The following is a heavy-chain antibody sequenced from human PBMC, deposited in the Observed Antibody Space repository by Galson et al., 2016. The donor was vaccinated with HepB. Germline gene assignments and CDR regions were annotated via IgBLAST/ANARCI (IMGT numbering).Heavy chain of an antibody. CDR3: ARDCISSLCYLDY. Sequence: SVKVSCKASGYDFTTFGISWVRQAPGQGLEWMGWISAYKGNRDYAQKFQGRVTMTTDRSTDTAYMELRSLRSDDTAVYYCARDCISSLCYLDYWGQGSLVTVSA. J-gene: IGHJ4*02. V-gene: IGHV1-18*01. CDR1: GYDFTTFG. D-gene: IGHD2-2*01. CDR2: ISAYKGNR.